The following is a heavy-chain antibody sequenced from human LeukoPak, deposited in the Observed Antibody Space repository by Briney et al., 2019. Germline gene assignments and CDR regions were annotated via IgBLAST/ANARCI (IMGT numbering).Heavy chain of an antibody. Sequence: GGSLRLSCAASGFTFSSYGMHWVRQAPGKGLEWVSYISSSGSTIYYADSVKGRFTISRDNAKNSLYLQMNSLRAEDTAVYYCARDRTPHDYWGQGTLVTVSS. J-gene: IGHJ4*02. CDR2: ISSSGSTI. V-gene: IGHV3-48*04. CDR3: ARDRTPHDY. CDR1: GFTFSSYG.